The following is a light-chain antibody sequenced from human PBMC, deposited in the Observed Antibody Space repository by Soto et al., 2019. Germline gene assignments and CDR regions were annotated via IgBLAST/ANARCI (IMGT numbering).Light chain of an antibody. CDR3: QQRHMWPIT. J-gene: IGKJ5*01. CDR2: DAY. V-gene: IGKV3-11*01. CDR1: QSFRGL. Sequence: EVVLPQSPVTLSLPPGERATLSCRASQSFRGLLAWYQQKPGQAPRLLIYDAYNRATGIPPRFSGSGSGTDFTLTISSLEPEDSAVYYCQQRHMWPITFGQGTRPE.